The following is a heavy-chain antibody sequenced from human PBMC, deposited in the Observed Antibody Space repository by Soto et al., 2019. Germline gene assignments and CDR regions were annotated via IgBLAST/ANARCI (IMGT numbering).Heavy chain of an antibody. CDR1: GYTFTTYY. CDR2: INPSGDST. J-gene: IGHJ4*02. D-gene: IGHD1-7*01. Sequence: ASVKVSCKASGYTFTTYYMHWVRQAPGQGLEWMGIINPSGDSTNYAQKFQGRVTITADESTSTAYMELSSLRSEDTAVYYCARDGNWNYGYYFDYWGQGTLVTVSS. CDR3: ARDGNWNYGYYFDY. V-gene: IGHV1-46*01.